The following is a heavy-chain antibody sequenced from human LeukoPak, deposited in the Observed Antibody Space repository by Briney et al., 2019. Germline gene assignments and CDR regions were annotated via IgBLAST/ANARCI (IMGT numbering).Heavy chain of an antibody. CDR3: ARDRVGATDYFDY. V-gene: IGHV3-30*10. D-gene: IGHD1-26*01. Sequence: GGSLRLSCAASGFTFSSYAMHWVRQAPGKGLEWVAVISYDGSNKYYTDSVKGRFTISRDNSKNTLYLQMNSLRAEDTAVYYCARDRVGATDYFDYWGQGTLVTVSS. J-gene: IGHJ4*02. CDR1: GFTFSSYA. CDR2: ISYDGSNK.